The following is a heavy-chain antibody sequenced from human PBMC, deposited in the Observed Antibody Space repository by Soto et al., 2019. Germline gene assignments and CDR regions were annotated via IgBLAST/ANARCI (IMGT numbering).Heavy chain of an antibody. CDR1: GGSISSYY. D-gene: IGHD5-12*01. CDR2: IYYSGST. V-gene: IGHV4-59*01. Sequence: SETLSLTCTVSGGSISSYYWSWIRQPPGKGLEWIGYIYYSGSTNYNPSLKSRVTISVDTSKNQFSLKLSSVTAADTAVYYCARAAGAWLPRWYFDYWGQGTLVTVSS. CDR3: ARAAGAWLPRWYFDY. J-gene: IGHJ4*02.